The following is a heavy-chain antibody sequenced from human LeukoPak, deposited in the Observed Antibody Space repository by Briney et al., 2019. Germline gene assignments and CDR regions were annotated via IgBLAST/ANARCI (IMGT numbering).Heavy chain of an antibody. D-gene: IGHD3-22*01. V-gene: IGHV4-61*01. CDR2: IYYSGST. CDR3: ARDYYDSSGYRMNFDY. Sequence: SETLSLTCTVSGGSVNSGSYYWNWIRQPPGTGLEWIGYIYYSGSTNYNPSLKSRVTISVDTSKNQFSLKLSSVTAADTAVYYCARDYYDSSGYRMNFDYWGQGTLVTVSS. J-gene: IGHJ4*02. CDR1: GGSVNSGSYY.